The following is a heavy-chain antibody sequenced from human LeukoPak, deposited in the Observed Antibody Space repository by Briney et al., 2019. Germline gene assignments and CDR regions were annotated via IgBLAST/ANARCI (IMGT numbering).Heavy chain of an antibody. D-gene: IGHD6-6*01. V-gene: IGHV3-7*05. CDR2: IKQDGSVE. Sequence: TGGSLRLSCAASGFTFSSYWMSWVRQAPGKGLEWMANIKQDGSVEYYVVSVKGRLTISRDNAKESLYLQMNSLRAEDTAVYYCARIGYSSSSFDFWGQGTLVTVSS. CDR3: ARIGYSSSSFDF. CDR1: GFTFSSYW. J-gene: IGHJ4*02.